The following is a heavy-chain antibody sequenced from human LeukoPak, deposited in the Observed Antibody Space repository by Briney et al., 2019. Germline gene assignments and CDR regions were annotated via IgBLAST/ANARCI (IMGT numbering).Heavy chain of an antibody. Sequence: GGSLRLSCAASGFTFSDHYMDWVRQAPGKGLEWVGRTRNKANSYTTEYAASVKGRFTISRDDSKNSLYLQMNSLKTDDTAVYYCARGSDVMEPEYAFDIWGQGTMVTVSS. CDR3: ARGSDVMEPEYAFDI. J-gene: IGHJ3*02. D-gene: IGHD3-16*01. CDR2: TRNKANSYTT. CDR1: GFTFSDHY. V-gene: IGHV3-72*01.